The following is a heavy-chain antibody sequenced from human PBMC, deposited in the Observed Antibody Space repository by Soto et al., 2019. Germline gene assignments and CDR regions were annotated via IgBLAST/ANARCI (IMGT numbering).Heavy chain of an antibody. CDR2: IRNKPNSYAT. Sequence: GGSLRLSCAASGFTFSGSAMHWVRQASGKGLEWVGRIRNKPNSYATAYAASVKGRFTISRDDSKNTAYLQMNSLKTEDTAVYYCTRHDSNYDFWSGSPPRYGMDVWGQGTTVTVSS. J-gene: IGHJ6*02. CDR1: GFTFSGSA. D-gene: IGHD3-3*01. CDR3: TRHDSNYDFWSGSPPRYGMDV. V-gene: IGHV3-73*01.